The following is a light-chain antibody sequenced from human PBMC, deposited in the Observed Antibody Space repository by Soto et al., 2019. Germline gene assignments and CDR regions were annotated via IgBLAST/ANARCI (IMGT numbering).Light chain of an antibody. CDR2: GAS. V-gene: IGKV3-20*01. CDR3: QQYVSSPYT. J-gene: IGKJ2*01. Sequence: DIVLTQSPGTLSLSPGERATLSCRAGQSITWNYLAWYQQKPGQAPGLLIYGASIRATGVPDRFSGSGSGTDFTLTISRLEPEDFAVYYCQQYVSSPYTFGQGTNLEIK. CDR1: QSITWNY.